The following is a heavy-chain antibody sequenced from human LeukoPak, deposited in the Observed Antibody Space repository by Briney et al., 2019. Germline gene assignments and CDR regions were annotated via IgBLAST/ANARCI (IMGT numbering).Heavy chain of an antibody. Sequence: ASVKVSCKASGYTFTGYYMHWVRQAPGQGLERMGWINPNSGGTNYVQRFQGRVTMTRDTSISTAYMELSRLRSDDTAVYYCARGEYYDRSAYCFDWGQGTLVTVSS. J-gene: IGHJ4*02. CDR1: GYTFTGYY. V-gene: IGHV1-2*02. CDR2: INPNSGGT. D-gene: IGHD3-22*01. CDR3: ARGEYYDRSAYCFD.